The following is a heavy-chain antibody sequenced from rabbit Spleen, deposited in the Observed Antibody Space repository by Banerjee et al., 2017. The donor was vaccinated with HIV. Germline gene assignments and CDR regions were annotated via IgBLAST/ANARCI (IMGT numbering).Heavy chain of an antibody. Sequence: GSLALTCKASGFDFSGSAMCWVRQTPGKGPEWIACIYDGDGSTYYASWVNGRFTISRSTSLNTVTLQMTSLTAADTATYFCARDGISFVSTGWGLTRLDLWGPGTLVTVS. CDR1: GFDFSGSA. J-gene: IGHJ3*01. D-gene: IGHD4-1*01. CDR2: IYDGDGST. CDR3: ARDGISFVSTGWGLTRLDL. V-gene: IGHV1S47*01.